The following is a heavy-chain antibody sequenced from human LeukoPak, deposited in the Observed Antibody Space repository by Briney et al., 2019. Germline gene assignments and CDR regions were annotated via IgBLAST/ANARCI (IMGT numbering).Heavy chain of an antibody. D-gene: IGHD6-6*01. CDR1: GGSISSYY. Sequence: SETLSLTCTVSGGSISSYYWSWIRQPAGKGLEWIGRIYTSGSTNYNPSLKSRVTMSVDTSKNQFSLKLSSVTAADTAAYYCARGFLIAASYYFDYWGQGTLVTVSS. CDR3: ARGFLIAASYYFDY. J-gene: IGHJ4*02. CDR2: IYTSGST. V-gene: IGHV4-4*07.